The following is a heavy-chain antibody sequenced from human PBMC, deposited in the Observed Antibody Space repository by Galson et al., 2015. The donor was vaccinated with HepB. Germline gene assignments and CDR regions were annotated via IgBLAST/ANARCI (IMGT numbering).Heavy chain of an antibody. CDR3: ARLLPGDLGLTLGIRDY. V-gene: IGHV4-34*01. CDR2: INHSGST. CDR1: GGSFSGYY. Sequence: ETLSLTCAVYGGSFSGYYWSWIRQPPGKGLEWIGEINHSGSTNYNPSHKSRVTISVDTSKNQFSLKLSSVTAADTAVYYCARLLPGDLGLTLGIRDYWGQGTLVTVSS. J-gene: IGHJ4*02. D-gene: IGHD7-27*01.